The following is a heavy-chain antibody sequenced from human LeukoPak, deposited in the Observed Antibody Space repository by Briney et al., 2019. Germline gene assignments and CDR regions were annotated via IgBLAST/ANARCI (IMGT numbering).Heavy chain of an antibody. CDR3: ARGDTTVTNTQFDY. J-gene: IGHJ4*02. CDR2: IIPIFGAA. Sequence: ASVKVSCEASGGTFSSYAISWVRQAPGQGLEWMGGIIPIFGAANYAQKFQGRVTITADKSTSTAYMELSSLRSEDTAVYYCARGDTTVTNTQFDYWGQGTLVTVSS. CDR1: GGTFSSYA. V-gene: IGHV1-69*06. D-gene: IGHD4-17*01.